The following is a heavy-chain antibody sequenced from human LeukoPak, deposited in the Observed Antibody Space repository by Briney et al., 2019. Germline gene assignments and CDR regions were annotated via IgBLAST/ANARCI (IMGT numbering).Heavy chain of an antibody. D-gene: IGHD2-8*01. CDR1: GFTFSNYG. V-gene: IGHV3-33*01. CDR2: IWYDGSNK. CDR3: ARGPYCTNGVCLGPLDY. J-gene: IGHJ4*02. Sequence: GGSLRLSCAASGFTFSNYGMHWVRQAPGKGLEWVAVIWYDGSNKYYADSVKGRFTISRDNSKNTLYLQMNSLRAEDTAVYYCARGPYCTNGVCLGPLDYWGQGTLVTVSS.